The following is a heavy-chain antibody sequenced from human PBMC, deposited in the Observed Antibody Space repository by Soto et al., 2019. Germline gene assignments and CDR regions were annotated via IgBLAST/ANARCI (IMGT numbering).Heavy chain of an antibody. CDR1: GFTFSSYW. Sequence: GGSLRLSCAASGFTFSSYWMHWVRQAPGKGLVWVSRINSDGSSTSYADSVKGRFTISRDNAKNTLYLQMNSLRAEDTAVYYCARGLGNIPVPHQVHIDYWGQGTLVTVSS. CDR3: ARGLGNIPVPHQVHIDY. J-gene: IGHJ4*02. V-gene: IGHV3-74*01. D-gene: IGHD3-9*01. CDR2: INSDGSST.